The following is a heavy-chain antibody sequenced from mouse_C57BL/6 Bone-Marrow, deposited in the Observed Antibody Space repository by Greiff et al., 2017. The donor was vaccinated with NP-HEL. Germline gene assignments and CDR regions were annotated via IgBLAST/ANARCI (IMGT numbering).Heavy chain of an antibody. J-gene: IGHJ2*01. Sequence: EVQLQQSGPVLVKPGASVKMSCKASGYTFTDYYMNWVKQSHGKSLEWIGVINPYNGGTSYNQKFKGKATLTVDKSSSTAYMELNSLTSEDSAVYYCARRTGTTGYYFDYWGQGTTLTVSS. D-gene: IGHD4-1*01. CDR3: ARRTGTTGYYFDY. CDR2: INPYNGGT. CDR1: GYTFTDYY. V-gene: IGHV1-19*01.